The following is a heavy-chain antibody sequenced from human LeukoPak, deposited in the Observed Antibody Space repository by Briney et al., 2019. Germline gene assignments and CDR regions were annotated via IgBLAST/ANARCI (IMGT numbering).Heavy chain of an antibody. CDR3: AKAIFGVVTFDY. V-gene: IGHV3-23*01. Sequence: GGSLRLSCAAPGFTFITYSMSWVRQAPGKGLEWVSAISGSGGSTYYADSVKGRFTISRDNSKNTLYLQMNSLRAEDTAVYYCAKAIFGVVTFDYWGQGTLVTVSS. CDR1: GFTFITYS. D-gene: IGHD3-3*01. J-gene: IGHJ4*02. CDR2: ISGSGGST.